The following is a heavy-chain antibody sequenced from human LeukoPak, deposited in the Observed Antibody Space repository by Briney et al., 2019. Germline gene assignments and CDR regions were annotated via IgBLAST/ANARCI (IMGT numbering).Heavy chain of an antibody. D-gene: IGHD6-6*01. CDR1: GGSFSGYY. V-gene: IGHV4-34*01. J-gene: IGHJ4*02. Sequence: PSETLSLTCAVYGGSFSGYYWSWIRQPPGKGLEWIGEINHSGSTNYSPSLKSRVTISVDTSKNQFSLKLSSVTAADTAVYYCARGHYSSSSSRPFDYWGQGTLVTVSS. CDR3: ARGHYSSSSSRPFDY. CDR2: INHSGST.